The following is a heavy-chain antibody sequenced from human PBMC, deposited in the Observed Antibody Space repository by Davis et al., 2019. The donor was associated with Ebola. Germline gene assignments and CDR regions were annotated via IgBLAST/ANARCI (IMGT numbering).Heavy chain of an antibody. D-gene: IGHD3-10*01. V-gene: IGHV1-69*13. CDR2: IIPIFGTA. J-gene: IGHJ6*02. CDR3: ARDIIPPDSYYYYGMDV. Sequence: SVKVSCKASGGTFSSYAISWVRQAPGQGLEWMGGIIPIFGTANYAQKFQGRVTITADESTSTAYMELSSLRSEDTAVYYCARDIIPPDSYYYYGMDVWGQGTTVTVSS. CDR1: GGTFSSYA.